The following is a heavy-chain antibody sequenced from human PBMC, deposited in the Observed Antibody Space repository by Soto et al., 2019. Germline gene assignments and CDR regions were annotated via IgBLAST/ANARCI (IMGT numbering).Heavy chain of an antibody. Sequence: PSETLSLTCTVSGGSISSGGYYWSWIRQHPGKGLEWIGYIYYSGSTNYNPSLKSRVTISVDTSKNQFSLKLSSVTAADTAVYYCARGPYDFWSFDRGQNSSYYDILVWGKATTVTV. V-gene: IGHV4-61*08. D-gene: IGHD3-3*01. CDR3: ARGPYDFWSFDRGQNSSYYDILV. CDR1: GGSISSGGYY. J-gene: IGHJ6*03. CDR2: IYYSGST.